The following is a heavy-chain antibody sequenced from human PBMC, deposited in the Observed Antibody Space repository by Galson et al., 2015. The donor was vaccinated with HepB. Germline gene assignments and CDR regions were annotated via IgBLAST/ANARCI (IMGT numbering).Heavy chain of an antibody. V-gene: IGHV4-59*01. D-gene: IGHD3-3*01. CDR1: GGSISSYY. CDR2: IYYSGST. CDR3: ARVNFGSGWLFDY. J-gene: IGHJ4*02. Sequence: SETLSLTCTVSGGSISSYYWSWIRQPPGKGLEWLGYIYYSGSTNYNPSLKSRVTISVDTSKNQFSLKLSSVTAADTAVYYCARVNFGSGWLFDYWGQGTLVTVSS.